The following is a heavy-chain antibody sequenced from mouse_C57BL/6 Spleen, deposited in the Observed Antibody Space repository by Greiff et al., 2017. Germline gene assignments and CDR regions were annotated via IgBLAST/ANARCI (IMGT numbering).Heavy chain of an antibody. V-gene: IGHV14-3*01. D-gene: IGHD1-1*01. J-gene: IGHJ1*03. CDR1: GFNIKNTY. CDR2: IDPANGNP. Sequence: EVQLQQSVAELVRPGASVKLSCTASGFNIKNTYMHWVKQRPEQGLEWIGRIDPANGNPKYAPKFQGKATITADTSSNTAYLQLSSLTSEDTAIYYCAYYYGSSLGYFDVWGTGTTVTVSS. CDR3: AYYYGSSLGYFDV.